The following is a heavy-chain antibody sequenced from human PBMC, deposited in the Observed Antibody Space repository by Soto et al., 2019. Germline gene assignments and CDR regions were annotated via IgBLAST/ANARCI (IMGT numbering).Heavy chain of an antibody. CDR2: INVGNGDT. Sequence: QVHLVQSGADVKKPGASVKVACKTSGYTFTAFAVHWVRQASGQRLEWMGWINVGNGDTKSSQNLQGRVTITRDTSASTVYMELRSLRSEDTAVYHCVRVGGSGWTLDFWGQGNLVTVSS. CDR1: GYTFTAFA. D-gene: IGHD6-25*01. J-gene: IGHJ4*02. CDR3: VRVGGSGWTLDF. V-gene: IGHV1-3*01.